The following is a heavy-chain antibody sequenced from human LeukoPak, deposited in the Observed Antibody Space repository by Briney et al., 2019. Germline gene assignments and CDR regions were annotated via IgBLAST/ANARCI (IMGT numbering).Heavy chain of an antibody. CDR3: ARAIGAAAGTVDY. CDR1: GFTFSSYS. J-gene: IGHJ4*02. CDR2: ISSSSSYI. V-gene: IGHV3-21*01. D-gene: IGHD6-13*01. Sequence: TGGSLRLSCAASGFTFSSYSMNWFRQAPGKGLEWVSSISSSSSYIYYADSVKGRFTISRDNAKNSLYLQMNSLRAEDTAVYYCARAIGAAAGTVDYWGQGTLVTVSS.